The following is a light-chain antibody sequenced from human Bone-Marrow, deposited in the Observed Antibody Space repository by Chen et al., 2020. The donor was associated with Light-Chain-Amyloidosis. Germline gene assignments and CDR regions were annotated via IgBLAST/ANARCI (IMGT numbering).Light chain of an antibody. V-gene: IGLV1-40*01. CDR3: QSYDSSLSGVV. J-gene: IGLJ2*01. CDR2: GDT. CDR1: SSNIGAGYD. Sequence: QSVLTQSPSVSGAPGQRVIISCSGSSSNIGAGYDVHWYQQIPGTAPKLLIYGDTNRPSGVPDRFSGLKAGTSAYLAIAGLQAGDEAHYFCQSYDSSLSGVVFGGGAKLTVL.